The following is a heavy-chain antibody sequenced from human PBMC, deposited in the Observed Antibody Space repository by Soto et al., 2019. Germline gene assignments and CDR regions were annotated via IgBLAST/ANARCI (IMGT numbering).Heavy chain of an antibody. CDR2: IYHSGST. D-gene: IGHD1-26*01. CDR1: GGTISSYY. Sequence: SETLSLTCTVSGGTISSYYWSWIRQPPGKGLEWIGYIYHSGSTNYDPSLKSRVTISVDTSKNRFSLKLTSVTAADTAVYYCARGNSGRPRSNLDYWGQGTLVTVSS. V-gene: IGHV4-59*01. CDR3: ARGNSGRPRSNLDY. J-gene: IGHJ4*02.